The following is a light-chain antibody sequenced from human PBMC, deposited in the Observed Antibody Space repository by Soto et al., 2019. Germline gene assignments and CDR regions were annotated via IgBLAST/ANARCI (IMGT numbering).Light chain of an antibody. V-gene: IGKV1-9*01. J-gene: IGKJ5*01. Sequence: ILLTQSPSSLSTSVGDRVTITCRASQGIDSSFAWYQQKPGKAPKLLIYAASSLQSGVPSRFSGSGSGTDFTLTISSLQPEDFATYYCQQLHDYPITFGQGTRLEIK. CDR3: QQLHDYPIT. CDR2: AAS. CDR1: QGIDSS.